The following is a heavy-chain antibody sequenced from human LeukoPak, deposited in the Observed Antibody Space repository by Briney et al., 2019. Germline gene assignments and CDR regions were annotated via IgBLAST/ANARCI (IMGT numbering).Heavy chain of an antibody. D-gene: IGHD3-9*01. Sequence: PSETLSLTCTVSGGSISSYYWSWIRQPPGKGLEWLGYIYYSGSTNYNPSLKSRVTISVDTSKNQFSLKLSSVTAADTAVYYCARHYYDILTGYPNAYNWFDPWGQGTLVTVSS. V-gene: IGHV4-59*01. CDR2: IYYSGST. J-gene: IGHJ5*02. CDR1: GGSISSYY. CDR3: ARHYYDILTGYPNAYNWFDP.